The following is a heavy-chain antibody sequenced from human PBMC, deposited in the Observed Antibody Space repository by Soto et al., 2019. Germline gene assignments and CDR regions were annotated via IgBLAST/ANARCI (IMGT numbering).Heavy chain of an antibody. V-gene: IGHV4-31*03. CDR2: IYYSGST. CDR1: GGSISSGGYY. J-gene: IGHJ5*02. D-gene: IGHD2-8*01. CDR3: ARYRMGENPINWFDP. Sequence: PSETLSLTCTVSGGSISSGGYYWSWIRQHPGKGLEWIGYIYYSGSTYYNPSLKSRVTISVDTSKNQFSLKLSSVTAADTAVYYCARYRMGENPINWFDPWGQGTLVTVSS.